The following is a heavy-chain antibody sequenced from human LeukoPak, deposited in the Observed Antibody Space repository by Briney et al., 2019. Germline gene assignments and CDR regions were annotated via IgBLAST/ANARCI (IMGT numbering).Heavy chain of an antibody. J-gene: IGHJ6*03. CDR3: ARVGSSRSTGNYYYYYYMDV. Sequence: SETLSLTCTVSGGSISSSSYYWGWIRQPPGKGLEWIGSISYSGSTYYNPSLKSRVTISVDTSKKQFSLKLSSVTAADTAVYYCARVGSSRSTGNYYYYYYMDVWGKGTTVTISS. CDR1: GGSISSSSYY. V-gene: IGHV4-39*07. D-gene: IGHD1-1*01. CDR2: ISYSGST.